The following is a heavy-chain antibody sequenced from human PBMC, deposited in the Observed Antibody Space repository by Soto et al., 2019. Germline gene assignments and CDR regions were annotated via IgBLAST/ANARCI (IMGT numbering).Heavy chain of an antibody. Sequence: QVQLQQWGAGLLKPSETLSLTCAVYGGSFSGYYWSWIRQPPGKGLEWIGEINHSGSTNYNPSLKSQVTKSVDTSKNQFSLKLSSVTAADTAVYYCARGGNYYGMDVWGQGTTVTVSS. CDR2: INHSGST. J-gene: IGHJ6*02. CDR3: ARGGNYYGMDV. CDR1: GGSFSGYY. V-gene: IGHV4-34*01.